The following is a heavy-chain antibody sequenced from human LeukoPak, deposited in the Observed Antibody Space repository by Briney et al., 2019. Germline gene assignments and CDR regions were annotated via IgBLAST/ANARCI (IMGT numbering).Heavy chain of an antibody. D-gene: IGHD1-1*01. CDR2: LYTDDTT. CDR3: ARGGVNYWNPRY. V-gene: IGHV3-53*01. Sequence: QPGGSLRLSCVASGFTVSSNYMSWVRQAPGKGLEWVSLLYTDDTTYYADSVEGRFTISIDDSKNTIYLQMNSLRAEDTAVYYCARGGVNYWNPRYWGQGTLVTVSS. J-gene: IGHJ4*02. CDR1: GFTVSSNY.